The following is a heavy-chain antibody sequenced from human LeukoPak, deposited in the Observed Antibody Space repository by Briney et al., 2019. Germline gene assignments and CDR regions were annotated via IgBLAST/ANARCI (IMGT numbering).Heavy chain of an antibody. CDR1: GFTFSSHG. Sequence: TGGSLRLSCAASGFTFSSHGMHWVRQAPGKGLEWVAFIRYDGSNKYYADSVKGRFTISRDNSKNTLYLQMNSLRAEDTAVYYCAKGKAVAKDFDYWGQGTLVTVSS. V-gene: IGHV3-30*02. J-gene: IGHJ4*02. D-gene: IGHD6-19*01. CDR2: IRYDGSNK. CDR3: AKGKAVAKDFDY.